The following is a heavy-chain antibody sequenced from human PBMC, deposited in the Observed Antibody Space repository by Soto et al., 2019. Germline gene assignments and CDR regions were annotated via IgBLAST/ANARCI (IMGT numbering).Heavy chain of an antibody. Sequence: GGSLRLSCAASGFTFSSYAMSWVRQAPRKGLEWVSAISGSGGSTYYADSVKGRFTISRDNSKNTLYLQMNSLRAEDTAVYYCAKDGYSSSWYVVGYFDYWGQGTLVTVSS. V-gene: IGHV3-23*01. D-gene: IGHD6-13*01. CDR2: ISGSGGST. J-gene: IGHJ4*02. CDR1: GFTFSSYA. CDR3: AKDGYSSSWYVVGYFDY.